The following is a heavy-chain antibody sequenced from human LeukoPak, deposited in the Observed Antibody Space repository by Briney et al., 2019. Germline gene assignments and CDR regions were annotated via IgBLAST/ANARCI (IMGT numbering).Heavy chain of an antibody. CDR2: VKQDGSER. V-gene: IGHV3-7*03. CDR1: GFISSSYW. Sequence: GGSLRLSCAASGFISSSYWMSWVRQAPGKGLEWVANVKQDGSERYYGDSVKGRFTISRDNSKNTLFLQMNSLRDEDTAVYYCAKDLYSNYGPADYWGQGTLVTVSS. J-gene: IGHJ4*02. CDR3: AKDLYSNYGPADY. D-gene: IGHD4-11*01.